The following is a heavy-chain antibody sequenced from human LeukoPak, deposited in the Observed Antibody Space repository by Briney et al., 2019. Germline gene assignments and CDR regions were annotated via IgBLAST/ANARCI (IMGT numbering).Heavy chain of an antibody. Sequence: PGGSLRLSCAASGFTFSSYSMNWVRQAPGKGLEWVSSISSSSSYIYYADSVKGRFTISRDNSKNTLYLQMNSLRAEDTAVYYCAKPLVRGVIITGFDYWGQGTLVTVSS. V-gene: IGHV3-21*01. CDR2: ISSSSSYI. CDR3: AKPLVRGVIITGFDY. J-gene: IGHJ4*02. D-gene: IGHD3-10*01. CDR1: GFTFSSYS.